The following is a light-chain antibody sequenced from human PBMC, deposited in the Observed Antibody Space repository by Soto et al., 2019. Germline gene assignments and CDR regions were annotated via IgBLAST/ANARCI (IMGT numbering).Light chain of an antibody. CDR3: SSYTSSSTV. J-gene: IGLJ2*01. CDR1: SSDVGGYNY. Sequence: QSALTQPASVSGSPGQSITISCTGTSSDVGGYNYVSWYQQHPGKAPKLMIYEVSNRPSGVSNRFSGSNSGNTASLTISGLQAEDEADYYCSSYTSSSTVFGGGTKVTVL. CDR2: EVS. V-gene: IGLV2-14*01.